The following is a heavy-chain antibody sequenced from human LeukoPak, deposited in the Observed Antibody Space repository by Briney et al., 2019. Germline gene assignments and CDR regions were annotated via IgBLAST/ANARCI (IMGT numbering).Heavy chain of an antibody. CDR2: ISWDGGST. Sequence: GGSLRLSCAASGFPFDDYTMHWVRQAPGKGLEWVSLISWDGGSTYFADSLKGRFTISRDNSKNTLYLQMNSLRPEDTAVYYCAKDWRRIVVVGPITRHGNYMDVWGKGTTVTISS. J-gene: IGHJ6*03. D-gene: IGHD2-15*01. V-gene: IGHV3-43*01. CDR1: GFPFDDYT. CDR3: AKDWRRIVVVGPITRHGNYMDV.